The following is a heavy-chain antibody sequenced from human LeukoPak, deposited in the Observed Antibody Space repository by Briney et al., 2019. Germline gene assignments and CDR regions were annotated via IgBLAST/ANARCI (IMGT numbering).Heavy chain of an antibody. D-gene: IGHD5-24*01. CDR2: IYCSGST. Sequence: PSETLSLTCTVSGGSISSYYWSWIRQPPGKGLEWIGYIYCSGSTNDNPSLKSRVTISVDTSKNQFSLKLSSVTAADTAVYYCARGRGWLQSTPFDYWGQGTLVTVSS. V-gene: IGHV4-59*01. CDR1: GGSISSYY. J-gene: IGHJ4*02. CDR3: ARGRGWLQSTPFDY.